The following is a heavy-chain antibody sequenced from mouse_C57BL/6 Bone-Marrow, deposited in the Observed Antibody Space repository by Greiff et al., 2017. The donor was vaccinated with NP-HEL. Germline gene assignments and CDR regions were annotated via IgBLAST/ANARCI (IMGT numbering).Heavy chain of an antibody. CDR1: GFTFSSYA. V-gene: IGHV5-4*01. CDR2: LSDGGSYT. Sequence: EVKLVESGGGLVKPGGSLKLSCAASGFTFSSYAMSWVRQTPEKRLEWVATLSDGGSYTYYPDNVKGRFTISRDNAKNNLYLQMSHLKSEDTAMYYCARDGCYYGNLAWFAYWGQGTLVTVSA. CDR3: ARDGCYYGNLAWFAY. J-gene: IGHJ3*01. D-gene: IGHD2-1*01.